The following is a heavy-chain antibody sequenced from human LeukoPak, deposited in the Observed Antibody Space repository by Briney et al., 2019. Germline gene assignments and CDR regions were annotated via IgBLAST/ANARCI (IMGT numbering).Heavy chain of an antibody. V-gene: IGHV4-38-2*01. Sequence: SETLSLTCAVYGGSFSGYYWGWIRQPPGKGLQWIGSVYHTGTTYYTPSLKSRVTISVDTSKNQVSLKLSSVTAADTAVFYCARMLVPDYFDNWGQGTLVTVSS. D-gene: IGHD6-13*01. CDR2: VYHTGTT. J-gene: IGHJ4*02. CDR1: GGSFSGYY. CDR3: ARMLVPDYFDN.